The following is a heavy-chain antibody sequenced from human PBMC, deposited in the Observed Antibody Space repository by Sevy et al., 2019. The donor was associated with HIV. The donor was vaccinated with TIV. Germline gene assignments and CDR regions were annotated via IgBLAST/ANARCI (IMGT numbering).Heavy chain of an antibody. Sequence: GGSLRLSCAASGFTFSTYAMSWVRQAPGKGLEWVSAISITGGSTYYADSVKGRFTISRDNSKNTLYLQMNTLRAEDTAVYYCAKDRVSGTYYTGDFDYWGQGTLVTVSS. J-gene: IGHJ4*02. CDR3: AKDRVSGTYYTGDFDY. V-gene: IGHV3-23*01. D-gene: IGHD3-10*01. CDR2: ISITGGST. CDR1: GFTFSTYA.